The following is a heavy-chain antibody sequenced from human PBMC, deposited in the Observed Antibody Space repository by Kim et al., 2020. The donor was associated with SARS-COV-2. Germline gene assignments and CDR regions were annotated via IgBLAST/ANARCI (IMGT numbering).Heavy chain of an antibody. Sequence: SETLSLTCTVSGGSISSSSYYWGWIRQPPGKGLEWIGSIYYSGSTYYNPSLKSRVTISVDTSKNQFSLKLSSVTAADTAVYYCALRVAVAGPFDYWGQGTLVTVSS. CDR2: IYYSGST. CDR1: GGSISSSSYY. D-gene: IGHD6-19*01. CDR3: ALRVAVAGPFDY. V-gene: IGHV4-39*01. J-gene: IGHJ4*02.